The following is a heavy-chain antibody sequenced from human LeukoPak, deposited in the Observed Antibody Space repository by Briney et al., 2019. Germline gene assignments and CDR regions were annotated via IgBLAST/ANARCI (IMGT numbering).Heavy chain of an antibody. Sequence: PSETLSLTCTVSGGSISSSSYYWGWIRQPPGKGLEWIGSIYYSGSTYYNPSLKSRVTISVDTSKNQFSLKLSSVTAADTAVYYCARGGGRVITVRKRPGLKDYWFDPWGQGTLVTVSS. CDR3: ARGGGRVITVRKRPGLKDYWFDP. CDR2: IYYSGST. V-gene: IGHV4-39*07. D-gene: IGHD4-4*01. J-gene: IGHJ5*02. CDR1: GGSISSSSYY.